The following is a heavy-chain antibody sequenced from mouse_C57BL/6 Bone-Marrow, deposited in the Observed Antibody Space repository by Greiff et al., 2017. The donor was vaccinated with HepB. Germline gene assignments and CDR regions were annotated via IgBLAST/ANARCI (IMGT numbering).Heavy chain of an antibody. CDR1: GFTFSDYG. CDR3: ARRTPYWSFDV. V-gene: IGHV5-15*01. CDR2: ISNLAYSI. J-gene: IGHJ1*03. Sequence: EVKLMESGGGLVQPGGSLKLSCAASGFTFSDYGMEWVRQAPRKGPEWVAFISNLAYSIYYADTVTGRFTIARENAMNTLYLEMSSLRSEDTAMYYCARRTPYWSFDVWGTGTTVTISS.